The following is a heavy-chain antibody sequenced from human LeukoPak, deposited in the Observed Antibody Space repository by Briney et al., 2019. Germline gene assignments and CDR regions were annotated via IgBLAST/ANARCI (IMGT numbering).Heavy chain of an antibody. V-gene: IGHV1-24*01. J-gene: IGHJ3*02. CDR3: ATYLFDSSGYYPHDAFDI. Sequence: ASVKVSCKVSGYTLTELSMNWVRQAPGKGLEWMGGFDPVDGETIYAQKFQGRVTMTEDTSTDTAYMELSSLRSEDTAVYYCATYLFDSSGYYPHDAFDIWGQGTMVTVSS. CDR2: FDPVDGET. D-gene: IGHD3-22*01. CDR1: GYTLTELS.